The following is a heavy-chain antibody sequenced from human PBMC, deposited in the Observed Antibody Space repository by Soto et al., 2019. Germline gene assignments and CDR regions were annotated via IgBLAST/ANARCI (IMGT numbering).Heavy chain of an antibody. CDR1: GQTFNRYW. J-gene: IGHJ6*02. Sequence: DVQLAESGGGLVQPGGSLRLSCVASGQTFNRYWMSWVRQAPGKGLEWVANIKQDGSEEYYVDSVKGRFTTSRAKAKKSLYLQMNSPGAEDTAMYYCVRTDFHSWSFNFYGMDVWGQGTTVTVSS. CDR2: IKQDGSEE. D-gene: IGHD3-3*01. CDR3: VRTDFHSWSFNFYGMDV. V-gene: IGHV3-7*01.